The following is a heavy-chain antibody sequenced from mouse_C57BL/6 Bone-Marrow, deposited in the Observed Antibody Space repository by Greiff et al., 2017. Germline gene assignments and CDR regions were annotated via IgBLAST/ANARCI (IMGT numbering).Heavy chain of an antibody. CDR1: GFTFSSYA. D-gene: IGHD3-2*02. V-gene: IGHV5-4*01. CDR3: ARDVPLRQPRPLYFDY. J-gene: IGHJ2*01. CDR2: ISDGGSYT. Sequence: EVKVVESGGGLVKPGGSLKLSCAASGFTFSSYAMSWVRQTPEKRLEWVATISDGGSYTYYPDNVKGRFTISRDNAKNNLYLQMSHLKSEDTAMYYCARDVPLRQPRPLYFDYWGKGTTLTVSS.